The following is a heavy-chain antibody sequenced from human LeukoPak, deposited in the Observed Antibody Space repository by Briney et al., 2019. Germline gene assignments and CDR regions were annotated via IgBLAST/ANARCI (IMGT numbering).Heavy chain of an antibody. D-gene: IGHD5-24*01. CDR1: GYSISSGYY. CDR3: ARDPMSGSEMATIGLSDY. V-gene: IGHV4-38-2*02. J-gene: IGHJ4*02. CDR2: IYHSGST. Sequence: SETLSLTCTVSGYSISSGYYWGWIRQPPGKGLEWIGSIYHSGSTYYNPSLKSRVTISVDTSKNQFSLKLSSVTAADTAVYYCARDPMSGSEMATIGLSDYWGQGTLVTVSS.